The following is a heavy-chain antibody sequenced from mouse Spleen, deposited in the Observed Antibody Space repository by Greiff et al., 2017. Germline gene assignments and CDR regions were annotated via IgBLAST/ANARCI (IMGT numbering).Heavy chain of an antibody. J-gene: IGHJ2*01. CDR3: ARTARATYLSFDY. CDR1: GYTFTSYW. D-gene: IGHD3-1*01. Sequence: VQLQESGAELAKPGASVKMSCKASGYTFTSYWMHWVKQRPGQGLEWIGYINPSTGYTEYNQKFKDKATLTADKSSSTAYMQLSSLTSEDSAVYYCARTARATYLSFDYWGQGTTLTVSS. CDR2: INPSTGYT. V-gene: IGHV1-7*01.